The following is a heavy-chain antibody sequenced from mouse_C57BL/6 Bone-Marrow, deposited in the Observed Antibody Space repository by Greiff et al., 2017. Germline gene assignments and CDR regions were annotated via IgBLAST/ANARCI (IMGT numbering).Heavy chain of an antibody. CDR1: GFTFSSYA. CDR3: ARGWLLRGAY. D-gene: IGHD2-3*01. CDR2: ISDGGSYT. V-gene: IGHV5-4*03. J-gene: IGHJ3*01. Sequence: EVMLVESGGGLVKPGGSLKLSCAASGFTFSSYAMSWVRQTPEKRLEWVATISDGGSYTYYPDNVKGRFTISRDNAKHTLYLQMSHLKSEDTAMYYCARGWLLRGAYWGQGTLVTVSA.